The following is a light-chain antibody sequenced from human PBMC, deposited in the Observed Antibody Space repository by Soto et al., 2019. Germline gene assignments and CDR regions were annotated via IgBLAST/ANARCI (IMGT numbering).Light chain of an antibody. CDR2: GAS. CDR3: QQRNTWPPVT. CDR1: QSVSNN. Sequence: EIVMTQSPATLSVSPGERATLSCGASQSVSNNIAWYQQKPGQAPRLLIYGASTRATGIPARFSGSGSGTEFTLTISSLQSEDFAVYYCQQRNTWPPVTFGQGTKV. J-gene: IGKJ1*01. V-gene: IGKV3-15*01.